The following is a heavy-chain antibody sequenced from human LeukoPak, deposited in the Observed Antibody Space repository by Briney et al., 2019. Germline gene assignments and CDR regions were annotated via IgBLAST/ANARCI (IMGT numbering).Heavy chain of an antibody. D-gene: IGHD3-16*01. CDR3: AKDREATAVLGYAFDI. J-gene: IGHJ3*02. CDR1: GFTFSSYG. Sequence: GGSLRLSCAASGFTFSSYGMHWVRQAPGKGLEWVAFIRYDGSNKYYADSVKGRFTISRDNSKNTLYLQMNSLRAEDTAVYYCAKDREATAVLGYAFDIWGQGTMVTVSS. V-gene: IGHV3-30*02. CDR2: IRYDGSNK.